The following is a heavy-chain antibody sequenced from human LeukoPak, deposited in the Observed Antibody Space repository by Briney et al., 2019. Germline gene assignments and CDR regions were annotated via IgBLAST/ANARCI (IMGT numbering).Heavy chain of an antibody. J-gene: IGHJ4*02. CDR3: ARRSNWNDVTFDF. Sequence: ASVKVSCKASGYTFTGYYMHWVRQAPGQGLEWMGWINPNSGGTNYAQKFQGRVTMTRDTSISTAYMELSRLRSDDTAMYYCARRSNWNDVTFDFWGQGTLVTVSS. D-gene: IGHD1-1*01. CDR2: INPNSGGT. V-gene: IGHV1-2*02. CDR1: GYTFTGYY.